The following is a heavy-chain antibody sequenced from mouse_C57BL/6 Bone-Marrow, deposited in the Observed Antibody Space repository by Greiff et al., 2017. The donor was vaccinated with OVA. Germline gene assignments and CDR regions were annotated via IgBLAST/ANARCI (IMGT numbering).Heavy chain of an antibody. CDR2: IKPYNGGT. J-gene: IGHJ4*01. D-gene: IGHD1-1*01. CDR1: GYTFTDYY. Sequence: VQLKQSGPVLVKPGASVKMSCKASGYTFTDYYMNWVKQSHGKSLEWIGVIKPYNGGTSYNQKFKGKATLTVDKSSSTAYMELNSLTSEDSAVYYCARDPFYYGSPYYYAMDYWGQGTSVTVSS. V-gene: IGHV1-19*01. CDR3: ARDPFYYGSPYYYAMDY.